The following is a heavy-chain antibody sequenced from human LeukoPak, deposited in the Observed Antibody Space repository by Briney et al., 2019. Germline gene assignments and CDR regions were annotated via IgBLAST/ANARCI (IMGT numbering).Heavy chain of an antibody. D-gene: IGHD3/OR15-3a*01. J-gene: IGHJ4*02. Sequence: GGSLRLSCAASGXTVSSNYMSWVRQAPGKGLEWVSVIYSGGSTYYADSVKGRSTISRDSSKNTLYLQMNSLRAEDTAVYYCARGQFAFGLFDYWGQGTLVTVSS. CDR3: ARGQFAFGLFDY. CDR2: IYSGGST. CDR1: GXTVSSNY. V-gene: IGHV3-53*01.